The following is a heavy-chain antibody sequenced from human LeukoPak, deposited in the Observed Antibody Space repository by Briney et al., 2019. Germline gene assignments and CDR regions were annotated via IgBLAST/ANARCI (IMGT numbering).Heavy chain of an antibody. Sequence: GGSLIHFCAECGFTLFDNSMNCVRQAPGRGLEWVSSISSSSYYIYYADSVKGRFTISRDNANNSLFLQMSSLRAEDTAVYYCARVSGLWWLPHLWGRGGLVTVSS. V-gene: IGHV3-21*01. CDR3: ARVSGLWWLPHL. CDR2: ISSSSYYI. D-gene: IGHD2-8*02. CDR1: GFTLFDNS. J-gene: IGHJ4*02.